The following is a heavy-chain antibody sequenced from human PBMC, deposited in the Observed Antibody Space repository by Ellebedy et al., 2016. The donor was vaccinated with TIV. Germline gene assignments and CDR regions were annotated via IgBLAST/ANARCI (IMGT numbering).Heavy chain of an antibody. CDR2: IYHSGST. V-gene: IGHV4-38-2*02. CDR3: ARDSAYGSGFHWFDP. Sequence: SETLSLXXTVSGYSISSGYYWGWIRQPPGKGLEWIGSIYHSGSTYYNPSLKSRVTISVDTSKNQFSLKLSSVTAADTAVYYCARDSAYGSGFHWFDPWGQGTLVTVSS. CDR1: GYSISSGYY. J-gene: IGHJ5*02. D-gene: IGHD6-19*01.